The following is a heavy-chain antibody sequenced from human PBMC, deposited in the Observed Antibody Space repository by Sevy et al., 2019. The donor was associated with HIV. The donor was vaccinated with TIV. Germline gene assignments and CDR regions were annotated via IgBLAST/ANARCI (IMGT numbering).Heavy chain of an antibody. J-gene: IGHJ4*02. D-gene: IGHD1-1*01. V-gene: IGHV3-53*01. CDR1: GFSVSSNF. CDR2: IYGGGET. CDR3: TTSPRPNLADY. Sequence: GGSLRLSCAASGFSVSSNFMSWVRQAPGRGLEWVSIIYGGGETYYAESVKGRFTISRDSSRNTVFLQMNSLRAEDTAIYFCTTSPRPNLADYWRQGTLVTVSS.